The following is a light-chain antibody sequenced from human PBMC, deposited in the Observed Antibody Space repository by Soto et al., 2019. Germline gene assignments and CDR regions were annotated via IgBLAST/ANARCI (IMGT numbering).Light chain of an antibody. J-gene: IGLJ1*01. Sequence: QSVLTQPPSASGIPGQSVTISCSGSSSNIGSNSVNWYQQFPGTAPKLLIYNNHQRPSGVPDRFSGSKSGTSASLAISGLQSEDESDYYCAAWDDSLDRPIFGTGTKLTVL. V-gene: IGLV1-44*01. CDR1: SSNIGSNS. CDR3: AAWDDSLDRPI. CDR2: NNH.